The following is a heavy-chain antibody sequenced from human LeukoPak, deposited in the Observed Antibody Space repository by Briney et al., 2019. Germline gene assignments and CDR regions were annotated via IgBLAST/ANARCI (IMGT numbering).Heavy chain of an antibody. CDR2: IYYSGST. CDR1: GGSISSYY. J-gene: IGHJ4*02. D-gene: IGHD1-1*01. Sequence: KPSETLSLTCIVSGGSISSYYWSWIRQPPGKGLEWIAYIYYSGSTNYNPSLKSRVTISVDTSKNQFSLRLNSVTAADTAVYYCARVSGRLERQSDLDYWGQGTLVILSS. V-gene: IGHV4-59*01. CDR3: ARVSGRLERQSDLDY.